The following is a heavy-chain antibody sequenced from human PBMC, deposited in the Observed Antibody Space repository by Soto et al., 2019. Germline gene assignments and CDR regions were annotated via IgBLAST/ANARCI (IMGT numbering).Heavy chain of an antibody. CDR1: GYSFTNYW. CDR3: ARSRITGSTWTFDY. V-gene: IGHV5-51*01. J-gene: IGHJ4*02. CDR2: IYPGDPDT. D-gene: IGHD1-20*01. Sequence: GESLKISCKGSGYSFTNYWIGWVRQMPGKGLEWMGIIYPGDPDTRYSPSFQGQVTISADKSISTAYLQWRSLKASDSAMYYCARSRITGSTWTFDYWGQETLVTVSS.